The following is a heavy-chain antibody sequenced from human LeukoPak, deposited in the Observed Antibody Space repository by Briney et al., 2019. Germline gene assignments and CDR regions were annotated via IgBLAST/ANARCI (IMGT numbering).Heavy chain of an antibody. J-gene: IGHJ6*04. CDR1: GYSFTSYG. CDR3: ARDPTNDYYGMDV. V-gene: IGHV1-18*04. CDR2: ISAYNGNT. Sequence: ASVKVSCKASGYSFTSYGISWVRQAPGQGLEWVGWISAYNGNTNYAQKLQGRVTMTTDTSTSTAYMELRSLRSDDTAVYYCARDPTNDYYGMDVWGKGTTVTVSS.